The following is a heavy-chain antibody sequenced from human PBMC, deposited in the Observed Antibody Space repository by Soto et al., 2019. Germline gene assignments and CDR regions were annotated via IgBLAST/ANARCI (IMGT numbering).Heavy chain of an antibody. V-gene: IGHV3-13*01. J-gene: IGHJ4*02. CDR2: LGAGGDT. D-gene: IGHD3-10*01. CDR1: RFTVSSYD. Sequence: EVQLVESGGGLVQPGGSLRLACAASRFTVSSYDMHWVRHVTGKGLEWVSTLGAGGDTYFPDSVKGRFTISRENAKNSLYLQMNNLGAGDTAVYYCARGTMVRGTLDPGISGPLDYWGQGTLVAVSS. CDR3: ARGTMVRGTLDPGISGPLDY.